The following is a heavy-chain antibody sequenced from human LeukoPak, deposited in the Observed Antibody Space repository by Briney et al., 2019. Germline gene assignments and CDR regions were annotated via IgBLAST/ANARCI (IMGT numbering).Heavy chain of an antibody. D-gene: IGHD3-22*01. V-gene: IGHV4-59*01. J-gene: IGHJ3*01. CDR1: GGSFRTYY. Sequence: SETLSLTCTVSGGSFRTYYWTWIRQPPGKGLEWIAYIYYSGSTNYNPSLKSRATISLDTSQNQFSLKLSSVTAADTAVYFCATAGSDYYYGDDAFDVWGQGTMVTVSS. CDR2: IYYSGST. CDR3: ATAGSDYYYGDDAFDV.